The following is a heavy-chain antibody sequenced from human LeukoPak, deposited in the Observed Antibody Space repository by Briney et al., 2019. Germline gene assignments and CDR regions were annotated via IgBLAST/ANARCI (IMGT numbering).Heavy chain of an antibody. CDR1: GFTFNTYW. Sequence: GGSLRLSCAASGFTFNTYWMHWVRQAPGEGPVWVTHILNDGGSTSYADSVKGRFIISRDNAKNTLSLQMNSLRAEDTAVYYCVRHNYGYDYWGQGTPVTVSS. CDR2: ILNDGGST. J-gene: IGHJ4*02. CDR3: VRHNYGYDY. V-gene: IGHV3-74*01. D-gene: IGHD5-18*01.